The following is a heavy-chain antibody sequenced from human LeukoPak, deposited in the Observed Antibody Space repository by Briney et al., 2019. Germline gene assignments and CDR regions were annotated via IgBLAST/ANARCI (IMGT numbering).Heavy chain of an antibody. CDR3: AKDLATVTTSGY. J-gene: IGHJ4*02. Sequence: GRSLRLSCAASGFTFSSYGMHWVRQAPGKGLEWVAVISYDGSNKYYADSVKGRFTISRDNSKNTLYLQMNSLRAEDTAVYYCAKDLATVTTSGYWGQGTLVTVSS. CDR1: GFTFSSYG. V-gene: IGHV3-30*18. CDR2: ISYDGSNK. D-gene: IGHD4-11*01.